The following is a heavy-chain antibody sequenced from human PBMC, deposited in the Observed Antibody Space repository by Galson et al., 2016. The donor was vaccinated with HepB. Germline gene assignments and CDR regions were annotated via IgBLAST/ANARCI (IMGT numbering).Heavy chain of an antibody. CDR2: IYSGGSI. CDR1: GFTVRNNY. V-gene: IGHV3-53*04. CDR3: ATSPSGGH. J-gene: IGHJ4*02. Sequence: SLRLSCAASGFTVRNNYMSWVRQAPGKGLEWVSVIYSGGSIKYADSVKGRFTISRYNSENTLYPQMNSLRADDTAVYYCATSPSGGHWGQGTLVTVSS. D-gene: IGHD6-25*01.